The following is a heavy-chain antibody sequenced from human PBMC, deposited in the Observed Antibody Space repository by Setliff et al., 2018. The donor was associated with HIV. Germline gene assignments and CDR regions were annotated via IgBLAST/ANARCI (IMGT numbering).Heavy chain of an antibody. J-gene: IGHJ4*02. D-gene: IGHD3-22*01. CDR2: IYIYNSGTT. V-gene: IGHV4-59*01. Sequence: PSETLSLTCSVSGGSFSGYYWSWIRQPPGKGLEWIGYIYIYNSGTTNYNPSLESRVSISVDTSKNQFSLKLKSVTAADTAVYYCARDSDGSSYYHFAHWSQGTLVTVSS. CDR3: ARDSDGSSYYHFAH. CDR1: GGSFSGYY.